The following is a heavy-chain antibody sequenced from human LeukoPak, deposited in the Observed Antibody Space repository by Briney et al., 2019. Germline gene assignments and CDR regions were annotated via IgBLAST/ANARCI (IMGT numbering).Heavy chain of an antibody. CDR1: GFTFSSYA. CDR3: AKGTYYYDSSGYYLFDY. V-gene: IGHV3-23*01. CDR2: ISGSGGST. D-gene: IGHD3-22*01. Sequence: GGSLRLSCAASGFTFSSYAMSWVRQAPGKGLEWVSAISGSGGSTYYADSVKGRFTISRDNSKNTLYLQMNSLRAEDTAVYYCAKGTYYYDSSGYYLFDYWGQGTLVTVSS. J-gene: IGHJ4*02.